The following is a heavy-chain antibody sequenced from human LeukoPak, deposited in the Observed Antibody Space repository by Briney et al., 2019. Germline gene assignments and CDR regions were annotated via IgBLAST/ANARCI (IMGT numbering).Heavy chain of an antibody. D-gene: IGHD3-22*01. Sequence: GESLKISCKGSGYSFTSYWIGWVRQMPGKGLEWMGIIYPGDSDTRYSPSFQGQVTISADKSISTAYLQRSSLKASDTAMYYCASFHHSSGYYPNWYFDLWGRGTLVTVSS. V-gene: IGHV5-51*01. J-gene: IGHJ2*01. CDR2: IYPGDSDT. CDR3: ASFHHSSGYYPNWYFDL. CDR1: GYSFTSYW.